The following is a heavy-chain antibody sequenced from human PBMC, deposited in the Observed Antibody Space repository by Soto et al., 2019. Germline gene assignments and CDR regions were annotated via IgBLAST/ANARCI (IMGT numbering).Heavy chain of an antibody. CDR3: ASKSPFDY. CDR1: GFSFSSYA. J-gene: IGHJ4*02. V-gene: IGHV3-21*01. Sequence: GGSLRLSCVASGFSFSSYAMNWVRQAPGKGLEWVSSISSSSSYIYYADSVKGRFTISRDNAKNSLYLQINSLRAEDTAVYYCASKSPFDYWGQGTLVTVSS. CDR2: ISSSSSYI.